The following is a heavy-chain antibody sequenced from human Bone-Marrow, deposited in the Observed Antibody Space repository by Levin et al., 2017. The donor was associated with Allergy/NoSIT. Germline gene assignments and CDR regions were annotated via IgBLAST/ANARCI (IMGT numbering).Heavy chain of an antibody. Sequence: PGGSLRLSCAGSGFTFSDAWLSWVRQAPGKGLEWLGRIKSRDESETTDYAESVKGRVAISRDDSKNTVYLQLNSLKIEDTAVYYCAHPWGSSWSQVDYWGQGTPVTVAS. D-gene: IGHD6-13*01. CDR1: GFTFSDAW. V-gene: IGHV3-15*05. J-gene: IGHJ4*02. CDR2: IKSRDESETT. CDR3: AHPWGSSWSQVDY.